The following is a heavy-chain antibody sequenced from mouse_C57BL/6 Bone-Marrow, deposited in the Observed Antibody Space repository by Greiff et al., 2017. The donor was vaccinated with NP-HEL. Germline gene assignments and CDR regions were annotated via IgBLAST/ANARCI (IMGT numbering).Heavy chain of an antibody. CDR1: GFNIKDYY. CDR3: TTILRYHYDAMDY. Sequence: VQLQQSGAELVRPGASVKLSCTASGFNIKDYYMHWVKQRPEQGLEWIGWIDPENGDTEYASKFQGKATITADTSSNTAYLQLSSLTSEDTAVYYCTTILRYHYDAMDYWGQGTSVTVSS. J-gene: IGHJ4*01. D-gene: IGHD1-1*01. V-gene: IGHV14-4*01. CDR2: IDPENGDT.